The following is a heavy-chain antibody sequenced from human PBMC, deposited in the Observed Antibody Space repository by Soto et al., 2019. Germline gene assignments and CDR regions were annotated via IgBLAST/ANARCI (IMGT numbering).Heavy chain of an antibody. Sequence: QVHLVQSGAEVKKPGASVKVSCKGSGYGFTTYGITWVRQAPGQGLEWMAWISAHNGNTNYAQKLQGRVTVTRDTYTSTAYMELRSLSSDDTAVYYCARGRYGDYWGQGALVTVSS. CDR1: GYGFTTYG. D-gene: IGHD1-1*01. CDR3: ARGRYGDY. V-gene: IGHV1-18*01. CDR2: ISAHNGNT. J-gene: IGHJ4*02.